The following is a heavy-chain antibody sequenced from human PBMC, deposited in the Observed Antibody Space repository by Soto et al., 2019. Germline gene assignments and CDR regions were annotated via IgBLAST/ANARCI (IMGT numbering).Heavy chain of an antibody. D-gene: IGHD1-26*01. V-gene: IGHV1-69-2*01. CDR2: VDPEDGEA. Sequence: EVQLVQSGAEVKKPGATVKISCKVSGYTFTDYFMHWVQQAPGKGLEWMGLVDPEDGEAMYAESIQDRVTITAERSTDTAYMELRSLSSEGTAIYYCVIFQGAPHLDPWGQGTLVTVSS. CDR3: VIFQGAPHLDP. J-gene: IGHJ5*02. CDR1: GYTFTDYF.